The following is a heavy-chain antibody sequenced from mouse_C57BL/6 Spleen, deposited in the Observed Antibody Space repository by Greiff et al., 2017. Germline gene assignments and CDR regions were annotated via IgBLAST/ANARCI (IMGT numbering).Heavy chain of an antibody. V-gene: IGHV3-6*01. CDR1: GYSITSGYY. D-gene: IGHD2-4*01. J-gene: IGHJ4*01. CDR3: ARVDYGYAMDY. CDR2: ISYDGSN. Sequence: ESGPGLVKPSQSLSLTCSVTGYSITSGYYWNWIRQFPGNKLEWMGYISYDGSNNYNPSLKNRISITRDTSKNQVFLKLNSVTTEDTATYYCARVDYGYAMDYWGQGTSVTVSS.